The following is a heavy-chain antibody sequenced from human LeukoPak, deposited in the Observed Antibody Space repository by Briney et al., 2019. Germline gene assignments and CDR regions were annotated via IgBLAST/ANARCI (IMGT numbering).Heavy chain of an antibody. V-gene: IGHV1-18*01. D-gene: IGHD6-19*01. Sequence: ASVKVSCKASDYSFTSYAINWARQAPGQGLEWQGWISAYNGNTNYAQKFQDRVTLTTDASTSTAYLELRSLTSDDTAVYYCARDPLSSTWSNYYHAMDVWGPGTTVTVSS. CDR3: ARDPLSSTWSNYYHAMDV. J-gene: IGHJ6*02. CDR1: DYSFTSYA. CDR2: ISAYNGNT.